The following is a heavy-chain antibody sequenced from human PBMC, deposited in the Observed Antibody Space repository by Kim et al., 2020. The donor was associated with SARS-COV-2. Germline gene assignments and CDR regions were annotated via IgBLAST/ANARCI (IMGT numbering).Heavy chain of an antibody. CDR3: ARDLSIAVEPNAFDI. V-gene: IGHV4-39*07. J-gene: IGHJ3*02. D-gene: IGHD6-19*01. Sequence: PSLKSRVTISVDTSKNQFSLKLSSVTAADTAVYYCARDLSIAVEPNAFDIWGQGTMVTVSS.